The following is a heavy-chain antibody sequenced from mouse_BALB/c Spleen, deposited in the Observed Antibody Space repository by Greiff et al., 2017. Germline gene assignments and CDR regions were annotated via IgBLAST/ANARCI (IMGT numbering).Heavy chain of an antibody. D-gene: IGHD2-3*01. CDR3: ARDHRDGYPYYAMDY. V-gene: IGHV5-4*02. CDR2: ISDGGSYT. CDR1: GFTFSDYY. J-gene: IGHJ4*01. Sequence: EVKVVESGGGLVKPGGSLKLSCAASGFTFSDYYMYWVRQTPEKRLEWVATISDGGSYTYYPDSVKGRFTISRDNAKNNLYLQMSSLKSEDTAMYYCARDHRDGYPYYAMDYWGQGTSVTVSS.